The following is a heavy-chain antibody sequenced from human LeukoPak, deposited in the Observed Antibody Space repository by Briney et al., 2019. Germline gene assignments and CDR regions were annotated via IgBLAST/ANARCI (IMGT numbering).Heavy chain of an antibody. Sequence: EASVKVSCKASGYTFTGYYMHWVRQAPGQGFEWMGRINPNSGGTNYTQKFQGRVTMTRDTSISTAYMELSRLISDDTAVYYCAGRGDSGFDYWGQGTLVTVSS. V-gene: IGHV1-2*06. CDR1: GYTFTGYY. J-gene: IGHJ4*02. CDR2: INPNSGGT. D-gene: IGHD7-27*01. CDR3: AGRGDSGFDY.